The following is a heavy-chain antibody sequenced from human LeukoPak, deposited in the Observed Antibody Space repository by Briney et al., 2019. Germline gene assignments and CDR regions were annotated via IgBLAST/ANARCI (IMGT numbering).Heavy chain of an antibody. Sequence: PGGSLRLSCAASGFTFSNAWMSWVRQAPGKGLEWVSYISSNRNTIYYADSVKGRFTISRDNAMNTLYLQMNSLRAEDSAVYYCASEGYDSSGYWHRRGIYWGQGTLVTVSS. J-gene: IGHJ4*02. CDR1: GFTFSNAW. CDR2: ISSNRNTI. V-gene: IGHV3-48*04. D-gene: IGHD3-22*01. CDR3: ASEGYDSSGYWHRRGIY.